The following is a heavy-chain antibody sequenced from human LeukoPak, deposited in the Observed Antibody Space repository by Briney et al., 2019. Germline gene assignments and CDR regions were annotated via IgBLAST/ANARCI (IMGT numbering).Heavy chain of an antibody. V-gene: IGHV5-51*01. Sequence: GESLKISCKGSGYSFTNYWIGWVRQMPEKAPEWMGIIYPGDSDTRYSPSFQSQVTISADKSISTAYLQWSSLKASDTAMYYCARHLRLWQNWFDPWGQGTLVTVSS. J-gene: IGHJ5*02. CDR2: IYPGDSDT. CDR3: ARHLRLWQNWFDP. CDR1: GYSFTNYW. D-gene: IGHD5-18*01.